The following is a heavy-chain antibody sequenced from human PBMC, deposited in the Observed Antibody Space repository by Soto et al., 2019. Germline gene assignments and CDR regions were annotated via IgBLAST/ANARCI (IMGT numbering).Heavy chain of an antibody. D-gene: IGHD3-9*01. J-gene: IGHJ5*02. V-gene: IGHV1-8*01. CDR1: GYTFTSYD. CDR3: ARVAPVLRYFDWLSKNSYNWFDP. Sequence: QVQLVQSGAEVKKPGASVKVSCKASGYTFTSYDINWVRQATGQGLEWMGWMNPNSGNTGYAQKFQVRVTMTRNTSISTAYMELSSLRSEDTAVYYCARVAPVLRYFDWLSKNSYNWFDPWGQGTLVTVSS. CDR2: MNPNSGNT.